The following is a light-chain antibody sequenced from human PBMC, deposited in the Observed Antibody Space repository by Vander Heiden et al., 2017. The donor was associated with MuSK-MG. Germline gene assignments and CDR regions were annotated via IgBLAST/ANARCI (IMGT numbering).Light chain of an antibody. V-gene: IGKV3-20*01. Sequence: EIVLTQSPGTLSLSPGERATLSCRASQSVSSSYLAWYQQKPGQAPRLLIYGASSRATGIPDRFSDSGSGTDFTLTISRLEPEDFAVYYCQQYCSSPLFTFGHGTKVDIK. J-gene: IGKJ3*01. CDR1: QSVSSSY. CDR3: QQYCSSPLFT. CDR2: GAS.